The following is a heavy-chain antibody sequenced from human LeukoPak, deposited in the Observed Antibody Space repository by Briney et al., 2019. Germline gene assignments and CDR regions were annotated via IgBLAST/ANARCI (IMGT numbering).Heavy chain of an antibody. V-gene: IGHV3-48*01. Sequence: QPGGSLRLSCAASEFTFSNYAMSWVRQAPGKGLEWVSYISSSSSTIYYADSVKGRFTISRDNAKNSLYLQMNSLRAEDTAVYYCAREEYYDFWSGYSVYFDYWGQGTLVTVSS. J-gene: IGHJ4*02. D-gene: IGHD3-3*01. CDR3: AREEYYDFWSGYSVYFDY. CDR1: EFTFSNYA. CDR2: ISSSSSTI.